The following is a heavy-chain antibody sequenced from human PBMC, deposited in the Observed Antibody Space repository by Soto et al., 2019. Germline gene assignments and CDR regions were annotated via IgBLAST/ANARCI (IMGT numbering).Heavy chain of an antibody. J-gene: IGHJ6*02. Sequence: EVQLVESGGGLVQPGRSLRLSCAASGFTFDDYAMHWVRQAPGKGLDWVSGISWKSGSIGYADSVKGRFTISRDNAMPSLYLQMSSLRAADTALYYCAKDIAARRYYYYAMDVWGQGTTVTVSS. CDR1: GFTFDDYA. D-gene: IGHD6-6*01. CDR2: ISWKSGSI. V-gene: IGHV3-9*01. CDR3: AKDIAARRYYYYAMDV.